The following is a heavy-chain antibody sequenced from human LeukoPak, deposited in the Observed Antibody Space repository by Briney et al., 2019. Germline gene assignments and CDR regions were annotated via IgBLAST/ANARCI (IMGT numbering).Heavy chain of an antibody. Sequence: SETLSLTCTVSGGSISSTSYYWGWIRQPPGKGLEWLGSIYYCGITYYNPSLKSRVTISVDTSKNQFSLKLSSVTATDTAVYFCARVNGGSFYYLDVWGKGTTVTVSS. CDR2: IYYCGIT. CDR1: GGSISSTSYY. CDR3: ARVNGGSFYYLDV. J-gene: IGHJ6*03. D-gene: IGHD1-26*01. V-gene: IGHV4-39*01.